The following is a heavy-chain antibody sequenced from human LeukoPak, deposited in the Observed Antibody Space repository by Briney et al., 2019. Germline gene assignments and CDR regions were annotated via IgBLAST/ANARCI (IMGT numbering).Heavy chain of an antibody. V-gene: IGHV1-46*01. CDR3: ARDQRNRLEYYFDY. CDR1: GYSFITYY. J-gene: IGHJ4*02. D-gene: IGHD2/OR15-2a*01. CDR2: INPSGGAT. Sequence: GASVKVSCKASGYSFITYYIHWVRQAPEQGLEWMGIINPSGGATSYAQKFQGRVTMTRDTSTSTVYMELSSLRSEDTAVYYCARDQRNRLEYYFDYWGQGTLVTVSS.